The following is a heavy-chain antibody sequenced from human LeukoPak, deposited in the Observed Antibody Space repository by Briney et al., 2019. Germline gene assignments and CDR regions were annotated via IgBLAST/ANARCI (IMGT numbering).Heavy chain of an antibody. D-gene: IGHD3-16*01. V-gene: IGHV3-21*01. CDR1: GFTFRTHS. J-gene: IGHJ5*02. Sequence: GGSLRLSCAASGFTFRTHSMNWVRQAPGKGLEWVSSISSTSSYIYYADSVKGRFTISRDNAKNSLYLQMNSLRAEYTAVYYCARGTPPPRTMIPSAAWGKGTLVTVSS. CDR2: ISSTSSYI. CDR3: ARGTPPPRTMIPSAA.